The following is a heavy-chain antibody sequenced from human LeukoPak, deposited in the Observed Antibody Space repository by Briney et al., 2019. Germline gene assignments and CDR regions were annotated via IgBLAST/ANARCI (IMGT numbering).Heavy chain of an antibody. CDR3: ARGDSSSWYGSPIYFRH. Sequence: GGSLRFSCAASGFTFSDYYMSWIRQAPGKGLEWVSYISSSGSTIYYADSVKGRFTISRDNSKNTLYLQMNSLRAEDTAVYYCARGDSSSWYGSPIYFRHWGQGTLVTVSS. D-gene: IGHD3-22*01. CDR2: ISSSGSTI. CDR1: GFTFSDYY. V-gene: IGHV3-11*01. J-gene: IGHJ1*01.